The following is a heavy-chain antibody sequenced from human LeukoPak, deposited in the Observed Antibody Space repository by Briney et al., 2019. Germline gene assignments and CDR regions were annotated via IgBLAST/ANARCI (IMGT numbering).Heavy chain of an antibody. CDR1: GGSLSTYY. CDR2: IYTSGST. J-gene: IGHJ4*02. V-gene: IGHV4-4*09. CDR3: ARQSAISGYPFDY. Sequence: PSETLSLTCTVSGGSLSTYYWSWIRQPPGKGLEWIGYIYTSGSTNYNPSLKSRVTISVDTSKNQFPLKLTSVTAADTAVYYCARQSAISGYPFDYWGQGTLVTVSS. D-gene: IGHD3-22*01.